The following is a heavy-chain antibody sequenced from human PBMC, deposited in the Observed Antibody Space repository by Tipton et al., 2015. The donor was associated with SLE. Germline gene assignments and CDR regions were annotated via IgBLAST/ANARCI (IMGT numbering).Heavy chain of an antibody. J-gene: IGHJ6*02. CDR3: ARRPHYYYYGMDV. V-gene: IGHV4-61*02. CDR2: VYATGST. CDR1: GGSITSGSYY. Sequence: TLSLTCTVSGGSITSGSYYWSWIRQPAGKGLEWIGRVYATGSTYYNPPLQSRVTISPDSSKNQISLKLSSVSAADTAVYYCARRPHYYYYGMDVWGQGTTVTVSS.